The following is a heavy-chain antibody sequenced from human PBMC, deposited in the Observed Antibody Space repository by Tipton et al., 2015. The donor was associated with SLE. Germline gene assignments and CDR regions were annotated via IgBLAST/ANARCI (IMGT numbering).Heavy chain of an antibody. CDR3: ARIHYYGSGSRDY. D-gene: IGHD3-10*01. CDR2: ISWNSGSI. J-gene: IGHJ4*02. V-gene: IGHV3-9*01. Sequence: QLVQSGGGLVQPGRSLRLSCAASGFTFDVYAMHWVRQAPGKGLEWVSGISWNSGSIGYADSVKGRFTISRDNAKDTLYLQMNSLRAEDTAVYYCARIHYYGSGSRDYWGQGTLVTVSS. CDR1: GFTFDVYA.